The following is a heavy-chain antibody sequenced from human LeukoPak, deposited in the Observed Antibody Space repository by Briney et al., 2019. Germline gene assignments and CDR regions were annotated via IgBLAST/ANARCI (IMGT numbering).Heavy chain of an antibody. D-gene: IGHD2-15*01. CDR3: AKGSRPVVAATFFHY. CDR2: ISGSGTNT. V-gene: IGHV3-23*01. CDR1: GFTFSSYG. J-gene: IGHJ4*02. Sequence: PGGTLRLSCAASGFTFSSYGMSWVRQAPGKGLEWVSVISGSGTNTDYADSVKGRFTISRDNSKNTLYVQMNSLRAEDTAVYYCAKGSRPVVAATFFHYWGQGTLVTVSS.